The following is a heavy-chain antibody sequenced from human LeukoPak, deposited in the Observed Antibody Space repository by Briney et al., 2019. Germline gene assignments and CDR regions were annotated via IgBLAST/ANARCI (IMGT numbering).Heavy chain of an antibody. D-gene: IGHD2-2*01. V-gene: IGHV1-18*01. Sequence: ASVKVSCKASGYTFTSYGISWVRQAPGQGLEWMGWISAYNGNTNYAQKFQGRVTMTTDTSTSTAYMELRSLRSDDTAVYYCASRDCSSTSCYFSHDAFDIWGQGTMVTVSS. CDR2: ISAYNGNT. CDR1: GYTFTSYG. CDR3: ASRDCSSTSCYFSHDAFDI. J-gene: IGHJ3*02.